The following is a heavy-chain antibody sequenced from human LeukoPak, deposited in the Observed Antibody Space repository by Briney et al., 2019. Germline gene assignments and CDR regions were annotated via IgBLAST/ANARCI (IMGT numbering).Heavy chain of an antibody. J-gene: IGHJ6*02. D-gene: IGHD6-13*01. CDR3: ARRNSSSWYYYYYGMDV. CDR1: GGSISSGDYY. Sequence: SETLSLTCTVSGGSISSGDYYWSWIRQPPGKGLEWIGYIYYSGSTYYNPSLKSRVTISVDTSKNQFSLKLSSVTAADTAVYYCARRNSSSWYYYYYGMDVWGQGTTVTVSS. CDR2: IYYSGST. V-gene: IGHV4-30-4*01.